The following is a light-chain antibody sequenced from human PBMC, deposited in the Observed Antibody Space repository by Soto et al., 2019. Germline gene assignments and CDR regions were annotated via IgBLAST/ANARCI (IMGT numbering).Light chain of an antibody. J-gene: IGKJ4*01. CDR2: GAS. CDR3: QQDNNWPLT. CDR1: QSVSSN. Sequence: EIVMTQSPATLSVSPGERATLSCRASQSVSSNLVWYQQKPGQAPRVLIYGASTRATGFPARFSGSGSGTEFTLTISSLQSEDVAVYYCQQDNNWPLTFGGGTKVEIK. V-gene: IGKV3-15*01.